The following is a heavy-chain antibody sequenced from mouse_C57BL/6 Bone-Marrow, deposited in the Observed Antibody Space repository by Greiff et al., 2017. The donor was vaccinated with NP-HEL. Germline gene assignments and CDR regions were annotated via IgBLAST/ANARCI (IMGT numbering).Heavy chain of an antibody. J-gene: IGHJ1*03. CDR2: LSNLAYSI. V-gene: IGHV5-15*01. D-gene: IGHD2-2*01. CDR3: ARHGYDWYFDV. Sequence: EVQRVESGGGLVQPGGSLKLSCAASGFTFSDYGMAWVRQAPRKGPEWVAFLSNLAYSIYYADTVTGRFTISRENAKNTLYLEMSSLRSEDTAMYYCARHGYDWYFDVWGTGTTVTVSS. CDR1: GFTFSDYG.